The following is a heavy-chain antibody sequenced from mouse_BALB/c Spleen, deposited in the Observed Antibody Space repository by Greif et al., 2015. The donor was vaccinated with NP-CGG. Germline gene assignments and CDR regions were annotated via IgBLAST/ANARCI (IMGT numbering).Heavy chain of an antibody. CDR1: GFTFSDYY. CDR3: ARRFDYDALDY. J-gene: IGHJ4*01. Sequence: EVKLVESGGGLVQPGGSLKLSCATSGFTFSDYYMYWVRQTPEKRLEWVAYISNGGGSTYYPDTVKGRFTISRDNAKNTLYLQMSRLKSEDTAMYYCARRFDYDALDYWGQGTSVTVSS. V-gene: IGHV5-12*02. CDR2: ISNGGGST.